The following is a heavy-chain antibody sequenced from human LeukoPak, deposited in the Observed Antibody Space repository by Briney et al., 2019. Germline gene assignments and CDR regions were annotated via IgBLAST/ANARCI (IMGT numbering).Heavy chain of an antibody. Sequence: GVSLRLSRAASGFTFSDYYMSWIRQPPGKGREGVAYITSSGDDIYYAESVKGRFTISRDNAKHALFLRMSSLRVEDTATYYCASDIVATSGDFWGQGTLVSVSS. CDR1: GFTFSDYY. CDR3: ASDIVATSGDF. D-gene: IGHD5-12*01. CDR2: ITSSGDDI. V-gene: IGHV3-11*01. J-gene: IGHJ4*02.